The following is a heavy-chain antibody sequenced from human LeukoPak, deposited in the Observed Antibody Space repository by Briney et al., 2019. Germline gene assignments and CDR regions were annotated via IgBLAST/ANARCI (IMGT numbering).Heavy chain of an antibody. V-gene: IGHV5-51*01. CDR2: IFPSDSDT. CDR1: GYSFTNYW. CDR3: ATYSVTYSKTFDY. Sequence: NAGESLKISCKDSGYSFTNYWIGWVRQMPGKGLEWMGIIFPSDSDTRYSPSFQGQVTISADKSISTAYLQWSRLKASDTAMYYCATYSVTYSKTFDYWGQGTLVTVSS. J-gene: IGHJ4*02. D-gene: IGHD1-26*01.